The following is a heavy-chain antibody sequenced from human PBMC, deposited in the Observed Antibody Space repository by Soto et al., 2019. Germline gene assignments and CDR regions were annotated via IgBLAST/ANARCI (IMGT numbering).Heavy chain of an antibody. V-gene: IGHV4-31*03. D-gene: IGHD2-8*01. Sequence: SSTXSLTCTFSGCSISIGGYYWSWIRQHPGKVLEWIGYIYYSGSTYYNPSLKSRFTISVDTSKNHFSLKLSSVTAADTALYYCERVGAYCNNGVCYKPWLEPWGQGTLLTVSS. CDR1: GCSISIGGYY. CDR3: ERVGAYCNNGVCYKPWLEP. J-gene: IGHJ5*02. CDR2: IYYSGST.